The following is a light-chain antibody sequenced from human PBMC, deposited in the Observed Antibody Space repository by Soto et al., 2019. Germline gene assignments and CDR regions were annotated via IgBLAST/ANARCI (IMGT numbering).Light chain of an antibody. CDR1: QAISSY. J-gene: IGKJ1*01. Sequence: DIQMTQSASSLSSSVEDRVSITCRASQAISSYLAWYQQKPGRAPKLLIYAASTLQSGVPSRFSGSGSGTDFTLTISRLEPEDFAVYYSQQYGIPGTFGQGTKVDIK. CDR2: AAS. CDR3: QQYGIPGT. V-gene: IGKV1-9*01.